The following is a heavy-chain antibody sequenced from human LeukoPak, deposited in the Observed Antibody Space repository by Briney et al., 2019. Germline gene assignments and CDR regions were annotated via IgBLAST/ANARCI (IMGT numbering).Heavy chain of an antibody. CDR2: IESKTDGGTT. Sequence: GGSLRLSCAASGFTFSNAWMSWVRQAPGKGLEWVGRIESKTDGGTTDYAAPVKGRFTISRDDSKNMLYLQMNSLKTEDTVVYYCTTVLRTTYYYGMDVWGQGTTVTVSS. CDR1: GFTFSNAW. V-gene: IGHV3-15*04. D-gene: IGHD1-7*01. J-gene: IGHJ6*02. CDR3: TTVLRTTYYYGMDV.